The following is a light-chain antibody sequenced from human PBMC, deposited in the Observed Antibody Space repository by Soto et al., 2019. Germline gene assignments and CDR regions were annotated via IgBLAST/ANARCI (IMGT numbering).Light chain of an antibody. CDR3: QQYGSSGT. Sequence: ETVSAQSPVTLCRSPGERATLSCRASQSVSNNYLAWYQQKPGQAPRLLIYGASNRATGIPDRFSGSGSGTDFTLTISRLEPEDFAVYYCQQYGSSGTFGQGTKVDIK. CDR1: QSVSNNY. J-gene: IGKJ1*01. V-gene: IGKV3-20*01. CDR2: GAS.